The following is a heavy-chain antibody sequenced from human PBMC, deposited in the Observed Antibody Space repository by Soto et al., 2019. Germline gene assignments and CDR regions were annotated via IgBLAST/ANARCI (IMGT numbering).Heavy chain of an antibody. V-gene: IGHV1-8*01. J-gene: IGHJ3*02. CDR1: GYTFTSYD. Sequence: ASVKVSCKASGYTFTSYDINWVRQATGQGLEWMGWMNPNSGNTGYAQKFQGRVTMTRNTSISTAYMELSSLRSEDTAVYYCARDGEGYCSGGSCYSDNAFDIWGQGTMVTVSS. CDR2: MNPNSGNT. D-gene: IGHD2-15*01. CDR3: ARDGEGYCSGGSCYSDNAFDI.